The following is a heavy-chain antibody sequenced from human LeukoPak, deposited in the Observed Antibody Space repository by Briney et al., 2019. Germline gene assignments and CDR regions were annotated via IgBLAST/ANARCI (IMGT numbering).Heavy chain of an antibody. V-gene: IGHV1-69*13. D-gene: IGHD6-19*01. Sequence: SVKVSCKASGGTFSSYAISWVRQAPGQGLEWMGGIIPIFGTANYAQKFQGRVTITADESTSTAYMELSSLRSEDTAVYYCARGQENSSGWFIYYYYGMDVWGQGTTVTVSS. CDR3: ARGQENSSGWFIYYYYGMDV. CDR2: IIPIFGTA. J-gene: IGHJ6*02. CDR1: GGTFSSYA.